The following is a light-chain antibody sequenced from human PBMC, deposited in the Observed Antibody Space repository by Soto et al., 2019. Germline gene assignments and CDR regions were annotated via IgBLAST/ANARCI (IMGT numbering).Light chain of an antibody. Sequence: EIVMTQSPATLSLSPGERATLSCGASQSVSSSYLAWYQQKPGLAPRLLIYDASSRATGIPDRFSGSGSWTEFTLTISSLQPDDFATYYCQQYNSYSITFGQGTRLEIK. CDR2: DAS. J-gene: IGKJ5*01. CDR3: QQYNSYSIT. V-gene: IGKV3D-20*01. CDR1: QSVSSSY.